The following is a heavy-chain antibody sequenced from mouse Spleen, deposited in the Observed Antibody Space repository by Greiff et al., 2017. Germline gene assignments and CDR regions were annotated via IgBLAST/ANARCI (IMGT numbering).Heavy chain of an antibody. Sequence: EVNVVESGGGLVKPGGSLKLSCAASGFTFSSYTMSWVRQTPAKRLEWVATISSGGGNTYYPDSVKGRFTISRDNARNTLYLQMSSLRSEDTAMYYCARQSRWFTGAMDYWGQGTSVTVSS. J-gene: IGHJ4*01. CDR2: ISSGGGNT. CDR3: ARQSRWFTGAMDY. CDR1: GFTFSSYT. V-gene: IGHV5-9*04. D-gene: IGHD2-3*01.